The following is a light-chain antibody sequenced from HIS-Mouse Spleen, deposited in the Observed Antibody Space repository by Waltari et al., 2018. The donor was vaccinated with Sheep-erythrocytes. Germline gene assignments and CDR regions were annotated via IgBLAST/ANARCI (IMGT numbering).Light chain of an antibody. Sequence: QSALTQPASVSGSPGQSITISCPGTSSDFGSYNLVSWYHQHPGKAPKLMIYEGSKRPSGVSNRFSGSKSGNTASLTISGLQAEDEADYYCCSYAGSSTPWVFGGGTKLTVL. J-gene: IGLJ3*02. V-gene: IGLV2-23*01. CDR2: EGS. CDR1: SSDFGSYNL. CDR3: CSYAGSSTPWV.